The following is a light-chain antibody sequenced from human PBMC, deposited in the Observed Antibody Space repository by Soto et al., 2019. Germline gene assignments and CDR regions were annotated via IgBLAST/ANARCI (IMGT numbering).Light chain of an antibody. V-gene: IGLV2-14*01. J-gene: IGLJ1*01. CDR2: DVS. Sequence: QSVLTQPASVSGSPGQSITISCTGTSSDVGGHNSVSWYRQAPGKAPKLMSYDVSNRPSGVPDRFSGSRSGTSASLAISGLRSEDEADYYCAAWDDSLNGYVFGAGTKVTVL. CDR3: AAWDDSLNGYV. CDR1: SSDVGGHNS.